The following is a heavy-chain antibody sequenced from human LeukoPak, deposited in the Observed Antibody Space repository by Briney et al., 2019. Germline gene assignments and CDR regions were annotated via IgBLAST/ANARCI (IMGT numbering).Heavy chain of an antibody. CDR3: ARDDNSQWLPDY. CDR1: GFTFSSYS. Sequence: GGSLRLSCAASGFTFSSYSMNWVRQAPGKGLEWVSSISSSSSYIYYADSVKGRFTISRDNAKNSLYLQMNSLRAEDTAVYYCARDDNSQWLPDYWGQGTLVTVSS. CDR2: ISSSSSYI. J-gene: IGHJ4*02. D-gene: IGHD6-19*01. V-gene: IGHV3-21*01.